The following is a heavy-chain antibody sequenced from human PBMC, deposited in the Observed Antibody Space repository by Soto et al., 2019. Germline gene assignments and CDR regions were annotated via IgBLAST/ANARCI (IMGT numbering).Heavy chain of an antibody. CDR2: IIPILGIA. J-gene: IGHJ4*02. Sequence: QVQLVQSGAEVKKPGSSVKVSCKASGGTFSSYTISWVRQAPGQGLEWMGRIIPILGIAKYAQKFQGRVTITADKPTSTAYMELNSRRSEDTAVYYCAMVRERVDYWGQGTLVTVSS. CDR1: GGTFSSYT. CDR3: AMVRERVDY. D-gene: IGHD3-10*01. V-gene: IGHV1-69*02.